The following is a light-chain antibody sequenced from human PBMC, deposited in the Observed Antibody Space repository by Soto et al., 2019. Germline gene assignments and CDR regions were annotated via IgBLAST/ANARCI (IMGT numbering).Light chain of an antibody. Sequence: EIVMTQSPATLSVSPGERATLSCRAIQTISSNLAWYQQKPGQARRRLMYDASSRATGIPAWFSGSGSGTDFTLTISSLAPEDFAFYYCLQRSNWTPLLSFGGGTKVNIK. CDR2: DAS. CDR3: LQRSNWTPLLS. CDR1: QTISSN. J-gene: IGKJ4*01. V-gene: IGKV3-11*01.